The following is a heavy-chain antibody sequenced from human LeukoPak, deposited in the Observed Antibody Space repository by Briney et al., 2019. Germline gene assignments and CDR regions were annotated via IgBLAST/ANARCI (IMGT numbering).Heavy chain of an antibody. D-gene: IGHD5-18*01. V-gene: IGHV3-30*04. CDR3: ARDTAMVSYRGYYFDY. J-gene: IGHJ4*02. Sequence: GRSLRLSCAASGFTLSSYAMHWVRQAPGKGLEWVAVISYDGSNKYYADSVKGRFTISRDNSKNTLYLQMNSLRAEHTAVYYCARDTAMVSYRGYYFDYWGQGTLVTVSS. CDR2: ISYDGSNK. CDR1: GFTLSSYA.